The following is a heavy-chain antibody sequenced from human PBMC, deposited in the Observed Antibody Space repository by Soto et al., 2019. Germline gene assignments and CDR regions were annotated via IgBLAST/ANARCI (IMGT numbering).Heavy chain of an antibody. CDR1: GGSISTYY. CDR2: VYYSGST. CDR3: ARGGRSAYYYYMGV. Sequence: SETLSLTCTVSGGSISTYYWSWVRQPPGQGLEWIGYVYYSGSTNYTPSLKSRVTISVDTSKNQFSLKLTSVTAADTAMYYCARGGRSAYYYYMGVWGKGTTVTVSS. V-gene: IGHV4-59*01. J-gene: IGHJ6*03.